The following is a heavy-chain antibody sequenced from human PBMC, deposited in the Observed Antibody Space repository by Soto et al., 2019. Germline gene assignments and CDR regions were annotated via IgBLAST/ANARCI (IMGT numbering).Heavy chain of an antibody. CDR3: ASTGKLMVRGQYFDY. V-gene: IGHV4-31*03. Sequence: QVQLQESGPGLVKPSQTLSLTCTVSGGSISSGGYYWSWIRQHPGKGLEWIGYIYYSGSTYYNPSLKGRVTIPEEPSKTQFPRRLSFVTAAKTAVYYWASTGKLMVRGQYFDYWGQGTLVTVSS. CDR2: IYYSGST. J-gene: IGHJ4*02. CDR1: GGSISSGGYY. D-gene: IGHD3-10*01.